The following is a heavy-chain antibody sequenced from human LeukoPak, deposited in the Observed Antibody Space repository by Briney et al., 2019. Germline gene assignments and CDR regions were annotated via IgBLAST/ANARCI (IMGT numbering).Heavy chain of an antibody. D-gene: IGHD3-3*01. CDR3: ARATYYDFWSGYWASPANYYGMDV. Sequence: PSETLSLTCTVSGGSISSYYWSWLRQPPGKGLEWFGYIYYSGSTNYNPSLKSRVTISVDTSKNQFSLKLSSVTAADTAVYYCARATYYDFWSGYWASPANYYGMDVWGQGTTVTVSS. CDR1: GGSISSYY. V-gene: IGHV4-59*01. CDR2: IYYSGST. J-gene: IGHJ6*02.